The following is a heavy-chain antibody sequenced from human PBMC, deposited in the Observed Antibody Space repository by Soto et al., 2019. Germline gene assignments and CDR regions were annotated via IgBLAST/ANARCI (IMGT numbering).Heavy chain of an antibody. CDR1: GGSMSSSNW. CDR3: ARDRLGGVPAAAFATYYRMAV. V-gene: IGHV4-4*03. J-gene: IGHJ6*02. D-gene: IGHD2-2*01. Sequence: PEKLCVSYAGSGGSMSSSNWWSWGRQPPGKGLEWIGEIYHSGRTNYNPSLKSSVTLSVDKSKNQFSLTLSSVTAADTAVYYWARDRLGGVPAAAFATYYRMAVWGQGNSVT. CDR2: IYHSGRT.